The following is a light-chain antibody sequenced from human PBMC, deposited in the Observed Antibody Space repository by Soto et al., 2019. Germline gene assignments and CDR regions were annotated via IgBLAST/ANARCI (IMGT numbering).Light chain of an antibody. V-gene: IGKV3-20*01. CDR2: GAS. Sequence: EIVLTQSPGTLSLSPGERATLSCRASQSVSSSYLAWYQQKPGQAPRLLIYGASSSATGIPDRFSGSGSGTDFNLTISRLEPEDFAVYYCQQYGSSSLTFGGGTKVEIK. CDR1: QSVSSSY. CDR3: QQYGSSSLT. J-gene: IGKJ4*01.